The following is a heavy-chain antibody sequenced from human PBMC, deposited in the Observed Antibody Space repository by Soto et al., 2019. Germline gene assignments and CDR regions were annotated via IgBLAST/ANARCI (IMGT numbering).Heavy chain of an antibody. J-gene: IGHJ5*02. CDR2: ISYSGST. CDR1: GGSISSGDFY. V-gene: IGHV4-30-4*01. Sequence: PSETLSLTCTVSGGSISSGDFYWSWVRQPPWRGLEWIGYISYSGSTYYNTSLKSRVTISVDTSKNQFSLKLNSVTAADTAVYYCARGGPTGGSYKYNWFDPWGQGXLVTVYS. CDR3: ARGGPTGGSYKYNWFDP. D-gene: IGHD2-15*01.